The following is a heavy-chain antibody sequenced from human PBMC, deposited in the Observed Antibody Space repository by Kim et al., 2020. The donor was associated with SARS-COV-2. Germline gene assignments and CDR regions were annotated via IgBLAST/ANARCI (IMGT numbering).Heavy chain of an antibody. CDR3: ARGYSSSPGDAFDI. J-gene: IGHJ3*02. Sequence: DSVKGRFTISRDNAKNSLYLQMTSLRAEDTAVYYCARGYSSSPGDAFDICGQGTMVTVSS. D-gene: IGHD6-13*01. V-gene: IGHV3-21*01.